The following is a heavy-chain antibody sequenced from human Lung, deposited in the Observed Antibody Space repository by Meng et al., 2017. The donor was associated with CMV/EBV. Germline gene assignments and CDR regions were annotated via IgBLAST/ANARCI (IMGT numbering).Heavy chain of an antibody. CDR2: IRYDGSNK. Sequence: GEPRRTSCAAPGFSFSNYDMHWFRQAPGRGLEWVAIIRYDGSNKYNTDSVKGRFPISRDNSKNTLSLQMNSLGAEDTAVYYCAKNGQGTSGWFYFDLWGQGTLVTVSS. CDR3: AKNGQGTSGWFYFDL. CDR1: GFSFSNYD. D-gene: IGHD6-19*01. J-gene: IGHJ4*02. V-gene: IGHV3-30*02.